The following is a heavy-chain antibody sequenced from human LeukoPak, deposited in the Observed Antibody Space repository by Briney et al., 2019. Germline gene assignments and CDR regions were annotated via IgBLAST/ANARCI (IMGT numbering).Heavy chain of an antibody. CDR1: GFTFSSYA. CDR2: ISGSVNGT. Sequence: GGSLRLSCTASGFTFSSYAVSWVRQAPGKGLEWVSVISGSVNGTYYADSVKGRFTISRDNSKNTLFLQMNSLRAGDTAVYYCAKLKTSSCYACIDYWGQGTLITVSS. V-gene: IGHV3-23*01. D-gene: IGHD2-2*01. J-gene: IGHJ4*02. CDR3: AKLKTSSCYACIDY.